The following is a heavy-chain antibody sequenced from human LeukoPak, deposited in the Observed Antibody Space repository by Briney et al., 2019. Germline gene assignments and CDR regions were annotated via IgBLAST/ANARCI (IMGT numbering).Heavy chain of an antibody. D-gene: IGHD2-15*01. Sequence: GGSLGLSCAASGFTFRSYGMHWVRQAPGKGLEWVAIIWYDGSNKYYADSVKGRFTISRDNSKNTLSLQMNSLRAEDTAVYYCATTRGVKGSYYFDYWGQGTLVTVSS. J-gene: IGHJ4*02. CDR1: GFTFRSYG. V-gene: IGHV3-33*01. CDR3: ATTRGVKGSYYFDY. CDR2: IWYDGSNK.